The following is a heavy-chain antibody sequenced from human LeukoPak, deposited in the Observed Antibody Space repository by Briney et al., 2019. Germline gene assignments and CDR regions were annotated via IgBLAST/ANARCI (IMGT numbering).Heavy chain of an antibody. J-gene: IGHJ3*02. D-gene: IGHD6-13*01. CDR2: IYTSGST. V-gene: IGHV4-61*02. Sequence: PSETLSLTCTVSGGSISSGSYYWSWIRQPAGKGLEWIGRIYTSGSTNYNPPLKSRVTISVDTSKNQFSLKLSSVTAADTAVYYCARGLIAAAGSHAFDIWGQGTMVTVSS. CDR1: GGSISSGSYY. CDR3: ARGLIAAAGSHAFDI.